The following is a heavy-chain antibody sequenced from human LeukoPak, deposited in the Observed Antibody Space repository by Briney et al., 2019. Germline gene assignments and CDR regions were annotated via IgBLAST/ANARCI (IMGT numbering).Heavy chain of an antibody. CDR1: GGSISSYY. J-gene: IGHJ4*02. CDR2: IYYSGST. CDR3: ARGVKYSYGLLFDY. V-gene: IGHV4-59*01. D-gene: IGHD5-18*01. Sequence: KTSETLSLTCTVSGGSISSYYWSWIRQPPGKGLEWIGYIYYSGSTNYNPSLKSRVTISVDTSKNQFSLKLSSVTAADTAVYYCARGVKYSYGLLFDYWGQGTLVTVSS.